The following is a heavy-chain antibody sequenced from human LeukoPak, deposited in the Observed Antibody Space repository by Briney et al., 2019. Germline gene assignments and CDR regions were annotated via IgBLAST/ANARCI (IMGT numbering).Heavy chain of an antibody. Sequence: GGSLRLSCAASGFTLNNYAMSWVRQAPGKGLEWVSAISGSGGSTYYADSVKGRFTISRDHSKNTLYLQMNSLRAEDTAVYYCAKIAQVGNGWYAWAAFDIWGQGTMVTVSS. J-gene: IGHJ3*02. D-gene: IGHD6-19*01. CDR3: AKIAQVGNGWYAWAAFDI. V-gene: IGHV3-23*01. CDR2: ISGSGGST. CDR1: GFTLNNYA.